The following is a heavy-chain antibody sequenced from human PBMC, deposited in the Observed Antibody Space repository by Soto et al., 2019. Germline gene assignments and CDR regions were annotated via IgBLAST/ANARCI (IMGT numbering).Heavy chain of an antibody. J-gene: IGHJ4*02. Sequence: QVQLVESGGGVVQPGRSLRLSCAASGFIFRSNGMHWVRQAPGKGLEWVAVIWFDASKEYYIDSVKGRFTISRDNAKNMLYLQMNSLRTDDTAVYYCARFTGGDSSGSFDYWGQGTLVTVSS. CDR1: GFIFRSNG. CDR3: ARFTGGDSSGSFDY. D-gene: IGHD3-22*01. V-gene: IGHV3-33*01. CDR2: IWFDASKE.